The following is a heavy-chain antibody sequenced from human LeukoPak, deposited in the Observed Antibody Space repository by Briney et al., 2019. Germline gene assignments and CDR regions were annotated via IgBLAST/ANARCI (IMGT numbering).Heavy chain of an antibody. J-gene: IGHJ5*02. D-gene: IGHD1-26*01. CDR1: GFTFNNAW. V-gene: IGHV3-15*01. CDR2: IKSKTDGGTT. Sequence: GGSLRLSCAATGFTFNNAWMSWVRQAPGKGLEWVGRIKSKTDGGTTDYAAPVKGRFTISRDDSKNTLYLQMNSLKTEDSAVYYCRTLVGPTFPWGQGTLVTVSS. CDR3: RTLVGPTFP.